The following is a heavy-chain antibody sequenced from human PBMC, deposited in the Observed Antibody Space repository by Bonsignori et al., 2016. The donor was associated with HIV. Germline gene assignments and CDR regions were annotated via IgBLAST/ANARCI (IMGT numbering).Heavy chain of an antibody. CDR2: ISGSGGST. Sequence: WIRQPPGKGLEWVSAISGSGGSTYYADSVKGRFTISRDNSKNTLSLQMNSPRAEDTAVYYCARASGSYYYYYYMDVWGKGTTVTVSS. V-gene: IGHV3-23*01. CDR3: ARASGSYYYYYYMDV. J-gene: IGHJ6*03. D-gene: IGHD6-19*01.